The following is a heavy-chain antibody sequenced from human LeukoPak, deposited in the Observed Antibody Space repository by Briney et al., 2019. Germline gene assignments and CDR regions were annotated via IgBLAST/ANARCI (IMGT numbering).Heavy chain of an antibody. CDR2: IYYSGST. CDR3: GSTTYNPPLKSRVPISVATSKTQFSLKLSSVTAAATAVYSCARAHLVRRDGGLWFDP. Sequence: PSETLSLTCTVSGGSISSYYWSWIRQPPGKGLEWIGYIYYSGSTNYNPSLKSRVTISVDTSKNQFSLKLSCVTAADAAVYYSGSTTYNPPLKSRVPISVATSKTQFSLKLSSVTAAATAVYSCARAHLVRRDGGLWFDPWGQRTLVTVSP. CDR1: GGSISSYY. D-gene: IGHD2-21*02. J-gene: IGHJ5*02. V-gene: IGHV4-59*01.